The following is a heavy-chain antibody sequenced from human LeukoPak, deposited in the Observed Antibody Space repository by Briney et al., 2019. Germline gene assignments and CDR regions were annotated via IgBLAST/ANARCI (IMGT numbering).Heavy chain of an antibody. CDR1: GGSISSSSYY. D-gene: IGHD2-2*01. CDR2: IYYSGST. Sequence: QPSETLSLTCTVSGGSISSSSYYWGWIRQPPGKGLEWIGSIYYSGSTYYNPSLKSRVTISVDTSKNQFSLKLSSVTAADTAVYYCARQSPHCSSTSCYDAFDIWGQGTMVTVSS. V-gene: IGHV4-39*01. CDR3: ARQSPHCSSTSCYDAFDI. J-gene: IGHJ3*02.